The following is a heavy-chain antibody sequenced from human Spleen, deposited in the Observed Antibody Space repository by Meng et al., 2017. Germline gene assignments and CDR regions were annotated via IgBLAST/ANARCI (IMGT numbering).Heavy chain of an antibody. CDR3: ARGPTTMAHDFDY. V-gene: IGHV4-34*01. CDR1: GWSFSDYY. CDR2: INHSGST. Sequence: QVPPPQLGAGLLKPSETLSLTCVVSGWSFSDYYWSWIRQPPGKGLEWIGEINHSGSTNYNPSLESRATISVDTSQNTLSLKLSSVTAADSAVYYCARGPTTMAHDFDYWGQGTLVTVSS. J-gene: IGHJ4*02. D-gene: IGHD4-11*01.